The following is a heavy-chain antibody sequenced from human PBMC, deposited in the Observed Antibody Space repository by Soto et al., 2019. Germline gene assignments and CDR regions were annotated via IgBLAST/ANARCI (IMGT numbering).Heavy chain of an antibody. CDR2: IYYSGST. CDR3: ARDAGYCSSTSCVYGMDV. D-gene: IGHD2-2*01. J-gene: IGHJ6*02. V-gene: IGHV4-59*01. Sequence: SETLSLTCTVSGGSISSYYWSWIRQPPGKGLEWIGYIYYSGSTNYNPSLKSRVTISVDTSKNQFSLKLSSVTAVDTAVYYCARDAGYCSSTSCVYGMDVWGQGTTVTVSS. CDR1: GGSISSYY.